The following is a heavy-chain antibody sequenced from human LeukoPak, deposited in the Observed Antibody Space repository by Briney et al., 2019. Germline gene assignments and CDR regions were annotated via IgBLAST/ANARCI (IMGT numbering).Heavy chain of an antibody. Sequence: GSLRLSCLASGFTFSRYSMKWVRQAPGKGLEWVSLISSSGSNTYYADSVKGRFTISRDNAKNSLYLQMNSLRAEDTAVYYCARNYYGSDWGQGTLVTVSS. CDR2: ISSSGSNT. V-gene: IGHV3-48*04. CDR1: GFTFSRYS. CDR3: ARNYYGSD. D-gene: IGHD3-10*01. J-gene: IGHJ4*02.